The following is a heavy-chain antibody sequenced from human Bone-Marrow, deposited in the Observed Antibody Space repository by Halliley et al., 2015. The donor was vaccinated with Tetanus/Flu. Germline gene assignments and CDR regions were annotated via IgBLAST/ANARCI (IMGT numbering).Heavy chain of an antibody. D-gene: IGHD6-6*01. CDR2: ISYDGSKK. V-gene: IGHV3-30*04. Sequence: LSLTCAASGFIFSDYSIHWVRQAPGKGLEWVAVISYDGSKKYQADSVEGRFTISRDNSKNTLYLQMNSLRAEDTAVYYCARSSARYVVDYYYGMDVWGPGTTVTVSS. CDR3: ARSSARYVVDYYYGMDV. CDR1: GFIFSDYS. J-gene: IGHJ6*02.